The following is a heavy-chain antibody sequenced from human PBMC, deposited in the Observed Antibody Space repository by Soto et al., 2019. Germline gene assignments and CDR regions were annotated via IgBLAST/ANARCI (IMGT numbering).Heavy chain of an antibody. CDR1: GFTVSRNY. CDR3: ARGTSSGYYDFDY. CDR2: IYSGGST. J-gene: IGHJ4*02. Sequence: GGSLRLSCAASGFTVSRNYMSWVRQAPGKGLEWVSVIYSGGSTYYADSVKGRFTISRDNSKNTLYLQMNSLRAEDTAVYYCARGTSSGYYDFDYWGQGTLVTVS. D-gene: IGHD3-22*01. V-gene: IGHV3-53*01.